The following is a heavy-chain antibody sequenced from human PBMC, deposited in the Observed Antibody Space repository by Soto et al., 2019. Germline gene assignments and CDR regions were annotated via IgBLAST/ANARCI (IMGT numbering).Heavy chain of an antibody. D-gene: IGHD2-21*01. V-gene: IGHV4-31*03. CDR3: ASGTFNDISFDS. CDR2: IYYTGAA. J-gene: IGHJ4*02. Sequence: PSATLSLTCSVSGGSTDTGGFYWSWARQLPGKGLQWIGYIYYTGAAYYNPALKSRVVISLDTSANQFSLSLTSLTAADTAVYYCASGTFNDISFDSWGQGRLVTVSS. CDR1: GGSTDTGGFY.